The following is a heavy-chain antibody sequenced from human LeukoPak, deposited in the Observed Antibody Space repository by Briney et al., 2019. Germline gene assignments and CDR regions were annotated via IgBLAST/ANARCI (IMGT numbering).Heavy chain of an antibody. J-gene: IGHJ1*01. Sequence: SETLSLTCTVSGGSISSGDYYWSWIRQPPGKGLEWIGYIYYSGSTYYNPSLKSRVTISVDTSKNQFSLKLSSVTAADTAVCYCARSGAAAGTIVSKKYFQHWGQGTLVTVSS. V-gene: IGHV4-30-4*01. CDR2: IYYSGST. CDR3: ARSGAAAGTIVSKKYFQH. CDR1: GGSISSGDYY. D-gene: IGHD6-13*01.